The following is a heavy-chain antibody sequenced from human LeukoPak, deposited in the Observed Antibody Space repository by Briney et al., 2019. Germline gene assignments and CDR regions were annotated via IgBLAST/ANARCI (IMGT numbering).Heavy chain of an antibody. Sequence: GGSLRLSCAASGFTFSSYWMSWMRQAPGKGLEWVADIKYDGNEEYYVDSVKGRFTISRDNAKNSLYLQLNSLRVEDTAVYYCKSGGAAPGSFDYWGQGTLVTVSP. J-gene: IGHJ4*02. CDR1: GFTFSSYW. CDR3: KSGGAAPGSFDY. CDR2: IKYDGNEE. D-gene: IGHD1-1*01. V-gene: IGHV3-7*01.